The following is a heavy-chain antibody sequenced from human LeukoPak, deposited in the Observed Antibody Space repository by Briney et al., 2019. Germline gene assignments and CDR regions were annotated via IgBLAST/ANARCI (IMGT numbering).Heavy chain of an antibody. CDR2: ISGTGGNT. V-gene: IGHV3-23*01. D-gene: IGHD1-26*01. J-gene: IGHJ4*02. CDR3: AKANQHIVEAYYFDY. Sequence: GGSLRLSCAASGFTFSSYSMNWVRQAPGKGLEWVSAISGTGGNTYYADSVKGRFTISRDNSKNTLYLQMNSLRAEDTAVYYCAKANQHIVEAYYFDYWGQGTLVTVSS. CDR1: GFTFSSYS.